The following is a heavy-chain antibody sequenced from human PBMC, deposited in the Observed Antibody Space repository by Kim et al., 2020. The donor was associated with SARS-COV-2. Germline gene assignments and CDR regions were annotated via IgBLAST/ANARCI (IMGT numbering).Heavy chain of an antibody. CDR1: GFTFSSYS. V-gene: IGHV3-48*02. CDR3: ARGDVLRFLEWLSITEISPYGMDV. D-gene: IGHD3-3*01. Sequence: GGSLRLSCAASGFTFSSYSMNWVRQAPGKGLEWVSYISSSSSTIYYADSVKGRFTISRDNAKNSLYLQMNSLRDEDTAVYYCARGDVLRFLEWLSITEISPYGMDVWGQGTTVTVSS. CDR2: ISSSSSTI. J-gene: IGHJ6*02.